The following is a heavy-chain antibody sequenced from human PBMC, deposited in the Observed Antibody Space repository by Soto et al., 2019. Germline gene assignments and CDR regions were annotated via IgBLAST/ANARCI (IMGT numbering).Heavy chain of an antibody. J-gene: IGHJ6*02. CDR1: GGSISSSNW. D-gene: IGHD3-10*01. V-gene: IGHV4-4*02. CDR2: IYDSGST. CDR3: ARGYGMDV. Sequence: QVQLQESGPGLVKPSGTLSLTCAVSGGSISSSNWWSWVRQPPGKGLEWIGEIYDSGSTNYTPSLKRRVTISVDKSKTQFSLRLSSVAAADTAVYYCARGYGMDVWGQGTTVTVSS.